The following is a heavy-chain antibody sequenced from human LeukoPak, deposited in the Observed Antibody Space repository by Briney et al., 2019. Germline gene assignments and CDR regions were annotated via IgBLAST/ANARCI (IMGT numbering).Heavy chain of an antibody. J-gene: IGHJ4*02. CDR2: IYYSGST. CDR1: GGSISSYY. V-gene: IGHV4-59*08. D-gene: IGHD6-19*01. CDR3: ARLVAGTGEYNFDY. Sequence: SETLSLTCTVSGGSISSYYWSWIRQPPGKGLEWIGYIYYSGSTNYNPSLKSRVTISVDTSKNQFSLKLSSVTAADTAVYYCARLVAGTGEYNFDYWGQGTLVTVSS.